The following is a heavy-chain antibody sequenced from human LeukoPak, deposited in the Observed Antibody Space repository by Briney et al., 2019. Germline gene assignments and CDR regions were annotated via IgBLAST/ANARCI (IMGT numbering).Heavy chain of an antibody. CDR2: INQDGSEK. D-gene: IGHD3-10*01. CDR1: GFTFSSHW. CDR3: ARAVRGVIRGAADY. V-gene: IGHV3-7*01. J-gene: IGHJ4*02. Sequence: GGSLRLSCAASGFTFSSHWMSWVRQAPGKGLEWVANINQDGSEKYYVGSVKGRFTISRDNAKNSLYLQMNSLRAEDTAVYYCARAVRGVIRGAADYWGQGTLVTVSS.